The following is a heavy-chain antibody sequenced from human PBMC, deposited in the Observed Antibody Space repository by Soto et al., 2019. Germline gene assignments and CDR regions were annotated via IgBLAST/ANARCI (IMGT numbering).Heavy chain of an antibody. Sequence: SETLSLTCAVYGGSFSGYYWSWIRQPPGKGLEWIGEINHSGSTDYNPSLKSRVTISVDTSKNQFSLTLSSVTAADTAVYYCARDPPLRYFDWLLPNYYYYGMDVWGQGTTVTVSS. D-gene: IGHD3-9*01. J-gene: IGHJ6*02. V-gene: IGHV4-34*01. CDR3: ARDPPLRYFDWLLPNYYYYGMDV. CDR1: GGSFSGYY. CDR2: INHSGST.